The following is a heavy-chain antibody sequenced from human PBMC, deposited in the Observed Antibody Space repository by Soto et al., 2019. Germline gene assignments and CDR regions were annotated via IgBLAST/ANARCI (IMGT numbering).Heavy chain of an antibody. V-gene: IGHV3-23*01. CDR2: IRGSGGST. CDR3: AKGASGYYYYGMDV. CDR1: GFTFSNYA. J-gene: IGHJ6*02. D-gene: IGHD3-10*01. Sequence: EVQLLESGGGLVQPGGSLRLSCAASGFTFSNYAMSWVRQAPGKGLEWVSAIRGSGGSTYYADSVKGRFTISRDNSKNTLYLQMNSLRAEDTAVYYCAKGASGYYYYGMDVWGQGTTVTVSS.